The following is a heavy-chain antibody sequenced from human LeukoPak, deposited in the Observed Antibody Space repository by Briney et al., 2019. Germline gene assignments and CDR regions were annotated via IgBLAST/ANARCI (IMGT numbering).Heavy chain of an antibody. V-gene: IGHV4-39*01. D-gene: IGHD6-19*01. CDR1: GVSISSDNY. J-gene: IGHJ1*01. CDR3: AKHRMWLVGLES. CDR2: VHFSGAT. Sequence: SETLSLTCIVSGVSISSDNYWGWIRQSPGKGLELIGSVHFSGATHYNPSLKSRVAITLDTSKNQFSLKLNSVTAADTAIYYCAKHRMWLVGLESWGQGTLITVSS.